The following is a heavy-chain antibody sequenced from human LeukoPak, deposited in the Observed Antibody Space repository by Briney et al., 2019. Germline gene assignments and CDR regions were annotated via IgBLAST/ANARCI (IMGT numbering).Heavy chain of an antibody. D-gene: IGHD6-13*01. J-gene: IGHJ5*02. Sequence: GASVKVSCKASGYTFTSYGISWVRQAPGQGLEWMGWINAGNGNTKYSQKFQGRVTITRDTSASTAYMELSSLRSEDTAVYYCARYPRLIAAAGTIGWFDHWGQGTLVTVSS. CDR3: ARYPRLIAAAGTIGWFDH. V-gene: IGHV1-3*01. CDR2: INAGNGNT. CDR1: GYTFTSYG.